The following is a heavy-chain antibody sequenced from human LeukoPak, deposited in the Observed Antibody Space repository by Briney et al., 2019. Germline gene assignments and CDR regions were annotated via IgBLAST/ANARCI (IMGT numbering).Heavy chain of an antibody. CDR3: ARERGYSYGYADY. D-gene: IGHD5-18*01. Sequence: PGGSLRLSCAASGFTFNNYNMTWVRQAPGKGLEWVSSISSSGSYIYYADSVKGRFTISRDNAKNSLYLQMNNLRAEDTAVYYCARERGYSYGYADYWGQGTLVTVSS. J-gene: IGHJ4*02. CDR2: ISSSGSYI. CDR1: GFTFNNYN. V-gene: IGHV3-21*01.